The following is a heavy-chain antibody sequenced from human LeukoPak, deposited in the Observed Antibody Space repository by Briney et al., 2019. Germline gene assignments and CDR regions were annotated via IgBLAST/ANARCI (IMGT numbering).Heavy chain of an antibody. CDR2: IYYSGST. V-gene: IGHV4-59*01. Sequence: SETLSLTCTVSGGSISSYYWSWIRRPPGKGLEWIGYIYYSGSTNYNPSLKSRVTISVDTSKNQFSLKLSSVTAADTAVYYCARAYGSGSALFDYWGQGTLVTVSS. D-gene: IGHD3-10*01. CDR3: ARAYGSGSALFDY. J-gene: IGHJ4*02. CDR1: GGSISSYY.